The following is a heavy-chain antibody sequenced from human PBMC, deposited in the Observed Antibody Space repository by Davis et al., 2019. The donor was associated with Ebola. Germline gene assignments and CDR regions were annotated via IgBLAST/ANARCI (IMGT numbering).Heavy chain of an antibody. Sequence: PGGSLRLSCAASGFTFSSYGMHWVRQAPGKGLEWVAVIWYDGSNKYYADSVKGRFTISRDNSKNTLYLQMNSLRAEDTAVYYCASPAKVMLGYYYYYMDVWGKGTTVTVSS. CDR2: IWYDGSNK. CDR3: ASPAKVMLGYYYYYMDV. J-gene: IGHJ6*03. CDR1: GFTFSSYG. D-gene: IGHD5-18*01. V-gene: IGHV3-33*08.